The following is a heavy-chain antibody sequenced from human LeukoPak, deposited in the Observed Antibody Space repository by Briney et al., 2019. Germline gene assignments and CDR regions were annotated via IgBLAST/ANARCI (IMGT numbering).Heavy chain of an antibody. CDR3: ARALYYYDSSGLYYYYGMDV. CDR2: INPNSGGT. J-gene: IGHJ6*01. V-gene: IGHV1-2*02. D-gene: IGHD3-22*01. Sequence: AASVKVSCKASGYTLTDFYVHWVRQAPGQGLEWMGWINPNSGGTNYAQKFQGRVTMTRDTSISTAYMERSRLRSDDTAVYYCARALYYYDSSGLYYYYGMDVWGQGTTVTVSS. CDR1: GYTLTDFY.